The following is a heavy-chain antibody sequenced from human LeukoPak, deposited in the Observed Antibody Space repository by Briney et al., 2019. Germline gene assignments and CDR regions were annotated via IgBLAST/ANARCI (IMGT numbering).Heavy chain of an antibody. CDR1: GSTFSDYP. Sequence: PGGSLRLSCEASGSTFSDYPMTWVRRAPGKGLEWLSATTGDGVTKFYADSVKGRFTISRDNFRGTLFLQMNNVRAEDTAVYYCANLAYYYYYMDVWGKGTTVTVSS. CDR2: TTGDGVTK. J-gene: IGHJ6*03. V-gene: IGHV3-23*01. CDR3: ANLAYYYYYMDV.